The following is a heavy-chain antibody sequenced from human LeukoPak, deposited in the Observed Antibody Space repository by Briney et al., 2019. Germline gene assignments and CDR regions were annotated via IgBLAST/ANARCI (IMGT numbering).Heavy chain of an antibody. D-gene: IGHD1-26*01. Sequence: SGGSLRLSCAASGFTVSSNYMSWVRQAPGKGLEWVSTLYSGGNTYYADSVKGRFTISRDDSRNTLYLQMNNLRVEDTAVYYCARESGDRPGFPGCWGPGALVTVSS. CDR2: LYSGGNT. CDR3: ARESGDRPGFPGC. J-gene: IGHJ4*02. V-gene: IGHV3-53*01. CDR1: GFTVSSNY.